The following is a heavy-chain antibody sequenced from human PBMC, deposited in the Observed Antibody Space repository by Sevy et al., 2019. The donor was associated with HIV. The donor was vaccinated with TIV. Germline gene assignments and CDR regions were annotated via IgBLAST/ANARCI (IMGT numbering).Heavy chain of an antibody. D-gene: IGHD3-22*01. CDR3: AGARYDSSGSFDAFDI. CDR1: VFTLRTYA. Sequence: GGSLRLSCVASVFTLRTYAMNWVRQAPGKGLKWVSTIFKSGDVTYYADSVKGRFTIARDNSKNTVYLHMNSLRAEDTALYFCAGARYDSSGSFDAFDIWGQGTMVTVSS. V-gene: IGHV3-23*01. J-gene: IGHJ3*02. CDR2: IFKSGDVT.